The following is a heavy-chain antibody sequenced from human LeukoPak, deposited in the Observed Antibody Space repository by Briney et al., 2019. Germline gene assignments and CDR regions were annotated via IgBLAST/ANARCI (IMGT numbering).Heavy chain of an antibody. J-gene: IGHJ4*02. CDR1: GFTFSSYS. D-gene: IGHD6-19*01. CDR3: AREIVSAVAGNFDY. V-gene: IGHV3-48*04. Sequence: GGSLRLSCAASGFTFSSYSMNWVRQAPGKGLEWVSYISSSSSTIYYADSVKGRFTISRDNAKNSLHLEMNSLRAEDTAVYYCAREIVSAVAGNFDYWGQGTLVTVSS. CDR2: ISSSSSTI.